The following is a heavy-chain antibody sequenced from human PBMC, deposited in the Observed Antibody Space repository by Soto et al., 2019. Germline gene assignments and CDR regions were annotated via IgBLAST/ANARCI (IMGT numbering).Heavy chain of an antibody. V-gene: IGHV1-18*04. CDR1: GYTFTSYG. CDR2: ISAYNGNT. J-gene: IGHJ6*02. Sequence: ASVKVSCKASGYTFTSYGISWVRQAPGQGLEGMGWISAYNGNTNYAHKLQGRVTMTTDTSTSTAYMELRSLRSDDTAVYYCARDRGYYDSSGFPRGMDVWGQGTTVTVSS. D-gene: IGHD3-22*01. CDR3: ARDRGYYDSSGFPRGMDV.